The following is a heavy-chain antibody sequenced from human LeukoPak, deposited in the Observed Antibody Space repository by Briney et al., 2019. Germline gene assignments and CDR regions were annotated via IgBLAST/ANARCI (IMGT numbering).Heavy chain of an antibody. Sequence: GGSLRLSCAVSGFTVSTTYMSWIRQAPGEGLKWVSVIYSGTTTYYADSVKGRFTISRDNSKNTPFLQMNSLRAEDTAVYYCARSVERLGEFHYWGQGTLVTVSS. D-gene: IGHD3-16*01. J-gene: IGHJ4*02. CDR2: IYSGTTT. CDR3: ARSVERLGEFHY. V-gene: IGHV3-66*01. CDR1: GFTVSTTY.